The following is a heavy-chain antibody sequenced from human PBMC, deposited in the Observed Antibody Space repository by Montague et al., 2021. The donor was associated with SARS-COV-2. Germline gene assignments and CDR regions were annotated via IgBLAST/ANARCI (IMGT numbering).Heavy chain of an antibody. J-gene: IGHJ5*02. CDR2: IYWDDDK. V-gene: IGHV2-5*02. Sequence: PALVKPTQTLTLTCTFSVFSLSTTGVGVGWIRQPPGKALEWLALIYWDDDKSYSPSLKTRLAITKDTSKNQVVLTMTNMDPVDTATYDCAHRRDLYDFWSGCNTCQNYDTFNWFDPWGQGTLVTVSS. CDR3: AHRRDLYDFWSGCNTCQNYDTFNWFDP. CDR1: VFSLSTTGVG. D-gene: IGHD3-3*01.